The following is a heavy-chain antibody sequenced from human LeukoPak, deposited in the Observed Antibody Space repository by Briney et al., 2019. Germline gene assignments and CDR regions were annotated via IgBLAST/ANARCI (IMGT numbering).Heavy chain of an antibody. J-gene: IGHJ4*02. D-gene: IGHD1-26*01. Sequence: GGSLRLSCAASGFTFSSYGMHWVRQAPGKGLEWVAFIRYDGSNKYYADSVKGRFTISRDNSKNTLYLQMNSLRAEDTAVYYCAKSDESLGATTGTFDYWGQGTLVTVSS. CDR2: IRYDGSNK. CDR3: AKSDESLGATTGTFDY. V-gene: IGHV3-30*02. CDR1: GFTFSSYG.